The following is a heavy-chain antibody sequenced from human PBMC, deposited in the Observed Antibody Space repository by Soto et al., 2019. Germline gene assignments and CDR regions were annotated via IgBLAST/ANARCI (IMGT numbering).Heavy chain of an antibody. J-gene: IGHJ6*02. D-gene: IGHD6-13*01. CDR2: MNPNSGNT. CDR1: GYTFTSYD. Sequence: GASVKVSCKASGYTFTSYDINWVRQATGQGLEWMGWMNPNSGNTGYAQKFQGRVTMTKNTSISTAYMELSILRSEDTAVYYCARGAAAAGILDHSRNYYCYYCMDVWGQGTTVTVSS. CDR3: ARGAAAAGILDHSRNYYCYYCMDV. V-gene: IGHV1-8*01.